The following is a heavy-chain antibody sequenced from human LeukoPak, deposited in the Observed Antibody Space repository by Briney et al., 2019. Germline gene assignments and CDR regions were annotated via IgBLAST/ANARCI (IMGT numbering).Heavy chain of an antibody. CDR2: MYYSGST. Sequence: SETLSLTCTVCGGSISSSSYYGGCTRQPPGKGREGIGSMYYSGSTIHNPSLKSRVTISVETSKNQFSLKLSSVTAADTAVYYCARHGGNGYYYYYYMDVWGKGTTVTISS. D-gene: IGHD4-23*01. CDR3: ARHGGNGYYYYYYMDV. CDR1: GGSISSSSYY. J-gene: IGHJ6*03. V-gene: IGHV4-39*01.